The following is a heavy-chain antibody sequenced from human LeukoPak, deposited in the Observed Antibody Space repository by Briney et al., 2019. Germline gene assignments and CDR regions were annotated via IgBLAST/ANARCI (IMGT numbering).Heavy chain of an antibody. CDR1: GGSISSSSDY. CDR2: IYYHENT. Sequence: PSETLSLTCTVSGGSISSSSDYWGWIRQAPGKGLEWIGSIYYHENTYYNSSLKSRVTISVDTSKNQFSLKLSSVTAADTAVYYCARLVKVARYCSGGSCYYFDYWGQGTLVTVSS. V-gene: IGHV4-39*07. D-gene: IGHD2-15*01. CDR3: ARLVKVARYCSGGSCYYFDY. J-gene: IGHJ4*02.